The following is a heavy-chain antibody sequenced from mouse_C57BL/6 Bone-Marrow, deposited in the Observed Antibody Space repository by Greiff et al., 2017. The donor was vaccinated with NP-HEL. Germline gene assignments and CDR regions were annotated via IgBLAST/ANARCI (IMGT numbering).Heavy chain of an antibody. V-gene: IGHV3-6*01. J-gene: IGHJ2*01. CDR3: AREPLFSDY. CDR2: ISYDGSN. CDR1: GYSITSGYY. Sequence: EVKLLESGPGLVKPSQSLSLTCSVTGYSITSGYYWNWIRQFPGNKLEWMGYISYDGSNNYNPSLKNRISITRDTSKNQFFLKLNSVTTEDTATYYCAREPLFSDYWGQGTTLTVSS. D-gene: IGHD1-1*01.